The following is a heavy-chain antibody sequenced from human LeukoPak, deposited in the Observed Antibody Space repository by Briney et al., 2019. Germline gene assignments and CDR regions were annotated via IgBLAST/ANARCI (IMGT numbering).Heavy chain of an antibody. J-gene: IGHJ6*02. Sequence: PGGSLRLSCAASGFTFSSYGMHWVRQAPGKGLEGVAVISYDGSNKYYADSVKGRFTISRDNSKNTLYLQLNSLRAEDTAVYYCAKESIFGVVIHYYYGMDVWGQGTTVTVSS. CDR3: AKESIFGVVIHYYYGMDV. CDR2: ISYDGSNK. V-gene: IGHV3-30*18. D-gene: IGHD3-3*01. CDR1: GFTFSSYG.